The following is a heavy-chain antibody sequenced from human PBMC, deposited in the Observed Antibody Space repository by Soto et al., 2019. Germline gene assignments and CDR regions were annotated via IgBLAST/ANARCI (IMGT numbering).Heavy chain of an antibody. Sequence: SETXSLTCTFSVCSISSYYFSWIRQPPGKGLEWMGYIYYSGSTNYNPSLKSRVRVSVDTSKNQFSLKLSSVTAADTAVYYCARDLDSGKWGQGTLVNV. D-gene: IGHD2-2*03. J-gene: IGHJ4*02. V-gene: IGHV4-59*01. CDR2: IYYSGST. CDR3: ARDLDSGK. CDR1: VCSISSYY.